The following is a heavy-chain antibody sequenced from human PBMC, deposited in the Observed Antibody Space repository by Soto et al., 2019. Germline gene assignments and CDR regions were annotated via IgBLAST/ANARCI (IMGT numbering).Heavy chain of an antibody. CDR2: IIPSFGTA. CDR1: AGTFTSYV. CDR3: ARGLVEVVAYYYSYGMDV. V-gene: IGHV1-69*12. D-gene: IGHD3-22*01. J-gene: IGHJ6*02. Sequence: QVKLVQSGAEGKKHGSSVKVSCKASAGTFTSYVISWVRQAPGQGLEWMGGIIPSFGTANYAQKFQGRVTSTADESTSTAYMELSSLRSEDTAVYYCARGLVEVVAYYYSYGMDVWGQGTTVTVSS.